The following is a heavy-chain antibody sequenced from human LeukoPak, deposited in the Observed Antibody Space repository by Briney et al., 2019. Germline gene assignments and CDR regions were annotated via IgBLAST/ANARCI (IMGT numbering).Heavy chain of an antibody. Sequence: SETLSVTCAVYGGSFSGYYWSWIRQPPGKGLERIGKINHSGSTKYNPSLKSRVTISVDTSKNQFSLKLSSVTAADTAVYYCARWHYYGSGSYYKHAFDIWGQGTMVTVSS. V-gene: IGHV4-34*01. CDR2: INHSGST. J-gene: IGHJ3*02. CDR3: ARWHYYGSGSYYKHAFDI. D-gene: IGHD3-10*01. CDR1: GGSFSGYY.